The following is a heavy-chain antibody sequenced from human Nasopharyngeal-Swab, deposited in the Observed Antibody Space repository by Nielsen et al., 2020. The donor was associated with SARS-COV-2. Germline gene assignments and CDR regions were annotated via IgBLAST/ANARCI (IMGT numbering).Heavy chain of an antibody. D-gene: IGHD2-15*01. CDR3: AKKGIAVVVAATVFDY. CDR1: GFTFSSYA. CDR2: ISGSGGNT. V-gene: IGHV3-23*01. J-gene: IGHJ4*02. Sequence: GESLKISCAASGFTFSSYAMSWVRQAPGKGLEWVSAISGSGGNTYYADSVKGRFTISRDNSKNTLYLQMNSLRAEDTAVYYCAKKGIAVVVAATVFDYWGQGTLVTVSS.